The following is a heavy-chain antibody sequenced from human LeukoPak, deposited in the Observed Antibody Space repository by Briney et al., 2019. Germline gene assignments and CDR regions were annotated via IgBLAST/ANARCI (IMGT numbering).Heavy chain of an antibody. J-gene: IGHJ6*02. CDR3: ARGGGLDI. V-gene: IGHV3-7*03. Sequence: GGSLRLSCAASGFTFSSYWMNWARQAPGKGLEWVASINHNGNVNYYVDSVKGRFTISRDNAKNSLYLQMSNLGAEDTAVYFCARGGGLDIWGQGATVTVSS. CDR1: GFTFSSYW. D-gene: IGHD3-16*01. CDR2: INHNGNVN.